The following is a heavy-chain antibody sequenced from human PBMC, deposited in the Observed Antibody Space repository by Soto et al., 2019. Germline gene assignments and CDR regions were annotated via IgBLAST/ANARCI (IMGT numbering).Heavy chain of an antibody. J-gene: IGHJ4*02. CDR3: ATQIIAAAGSYYFDY. Sequence: SETLSLTCTVSGVSISSSTYYWGWIRQPPGKGLEWIGSIFYSGNTYYNASLKSRVTISVDTSKNQFSLKLSSVTAADTAVYYCATQIIAAAGSYYFDYWGQGTLVNVSS. D-gene: IGHD6-13*01. CDR1: GVSISSSTYY. CDR2: IFYSGNT. V-gene: IGHV4-39*01.